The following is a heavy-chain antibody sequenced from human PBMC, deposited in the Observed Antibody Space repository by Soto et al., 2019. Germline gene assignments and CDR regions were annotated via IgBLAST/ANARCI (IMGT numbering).Heavy chain of an antibody. V-gene: IGHV4-34*01. J-gene: IGHJ4*02. CDR3: ARDVTFYDSSAYSHPGREY. D-gene: IGHD3-22*01. CDR2: INHSGST. Sequence: SETLSLTCGVYGESFSGSYRSWLRKPQGKGLEWIGEINHSGSTXYNPSLTIRVTISVDTSKNQFSMKLSSVTPRNTAVYYCARDVTFYDSSAYSHPGREYWVQGTLVTVSS. CDR1: GESFSGSY.